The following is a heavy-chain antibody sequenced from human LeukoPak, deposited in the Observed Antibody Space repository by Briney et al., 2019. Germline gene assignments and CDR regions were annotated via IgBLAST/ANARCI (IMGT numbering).Heavy chain of an antibody. D-gene: IGHD6-6*01. V-gene: IGHV3-21*01. CDR1: GFTFNYAW. CDR2: ISSSSSYI. Sequence: GGSLRLSCAASGFTFNYAWMNWVRQAPGKGLEWVSSISSSSSYIYYADSVKGRFTISRDNAKNSLYLQMNSLRAEDTAVYYCATSIAARYYYYYYMDVWGKGTTVTVSS. J-gene: IGHJ6*03. CDR3: ATSIAARYYYYYYMDV.